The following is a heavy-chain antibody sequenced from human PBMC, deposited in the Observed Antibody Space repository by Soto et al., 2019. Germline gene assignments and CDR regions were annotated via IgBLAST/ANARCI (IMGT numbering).Heavy chain of an antibody. CDR3: ARAYQEYYYYGMDV. J-gene: IGHJ6*02. Sequence: GESLKISCKGSGYSFTSYWISWVRQMPGKGLEWMGRIDPSDSYTNYSPSFQGHVTISADKSISTAYLQWSSLKASDTAMYYCARAYQEYYYYGMDVWGQGXTVTVSS. CDR1: GYSFTSYW. CDR2: IDPSDSYT. V-gene: IGHV5-10-1*01. D-gene: IGHD2-21*01.